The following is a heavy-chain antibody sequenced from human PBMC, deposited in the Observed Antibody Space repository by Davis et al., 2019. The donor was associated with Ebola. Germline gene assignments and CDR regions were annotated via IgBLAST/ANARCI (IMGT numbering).Heavy chain of an antibody. Sequence: PSETLSLTCTVSGGSISSSSYYWGWIRQPPGKGLEWIGSIYYSGSTYYNPSLKSRVTISVDTSKNQFSLKLSSVTAADTAVYYCAREKYFEGIGYWGQGTLVTVSS. J-gene: IGHJ4*02. CDR1: GGSISSSSYY. CDR3: AREKYFEGIGY. CDR2: IYYSGST. D-gene: IGHD3-9*01. V-gene: IGHV4-39*07.